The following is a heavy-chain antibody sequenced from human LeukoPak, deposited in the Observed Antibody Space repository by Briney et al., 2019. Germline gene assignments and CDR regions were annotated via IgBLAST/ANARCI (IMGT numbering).Heavy chain of an antibody. CDR2: IYYSGST. J-gene: IGHJ5*02. Sequence: SETLSLTCTVSGGSISSYYWSWIRQPPGKGLEWIGYIYYSGSTSYNPSLKSRVTISVDTSKNQFSLKLSSVTAADTAVYYCAKSSGYSNWFDPWGQGTLVTVSS. V-gene: IGHV4-59*01. CDR3: AKSSGYSNWFDP. D-gene: IGHD3-22*01. CDR1: GGSISSYY.